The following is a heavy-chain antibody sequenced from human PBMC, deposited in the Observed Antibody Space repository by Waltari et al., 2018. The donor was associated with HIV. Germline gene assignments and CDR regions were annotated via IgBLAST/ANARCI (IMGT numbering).Heavy chain of an antibody. CDR1: GFSLSTSEMC. D-gene: IGHD2-15*01. CDR3: AHQTLGGWELPDC. CDR2: VDWDDDK. Sequence: QVTVRESGPALVKPTQTLTLTCTISGFSLSTSEMCVSWIRQSPGKALEWLARVDWDDDKYYSTSLKTRLTISRDTSKNQVVLTMTNVDPVDTATYYCAHQTLGGWELPDCWGQGTPVTVSS. J-gene: IGHJ4*02. V-gene: IGHV2-70*15.